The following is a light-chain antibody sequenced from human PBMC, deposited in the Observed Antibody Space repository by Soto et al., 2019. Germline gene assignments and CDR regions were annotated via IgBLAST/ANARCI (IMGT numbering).Light chain of an antibody. CDR1: QSVSST. CDR3: QRYNNWPLT. CDR2: GAS. Sequence: EIVMTQSPATLSVSPGERATLSCRASQSVSSTLAWYQHKPGQAPRLLIYGASTRATGIPARFSGSGSGTEFTLTISSLQSEDFAVYYCQRYNNWPLTFGVGTKVEIK. V-gene: IGKV3-15*01. J-gene: IGKJ4*01.